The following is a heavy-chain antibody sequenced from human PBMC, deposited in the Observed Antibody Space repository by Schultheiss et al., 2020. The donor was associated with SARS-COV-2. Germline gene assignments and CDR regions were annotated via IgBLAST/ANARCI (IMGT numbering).Heavy chain of an antibody. CDR1: GFTFSSYA. Sequence: GGSLRLSCAASGFTFSSYAMHWVRQAPGRGLEWASSISGSGRSTYYADSVKGRFTISRDNAKNSLYLQMNSLRAEDTAVYYCARDIRVWTLDYWGQGTLVTVSS. CDR3: ARDIRVWTLDY. CDR2: ISGSGRST. D-gene: IGHD3/OR15-3a*01. V-gene: IGHV3-21*01. J-gene: IGHJ4*02.